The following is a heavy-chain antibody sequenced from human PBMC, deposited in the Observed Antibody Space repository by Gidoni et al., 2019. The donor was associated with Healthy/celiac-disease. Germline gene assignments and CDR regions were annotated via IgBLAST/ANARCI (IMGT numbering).Heavy chain of an antibody. D-gene: IGHD6-19*01. CDR2: ISGSGGST. V-gene: IGHV3-23*01. CDR1: GFPFSSYA. CDR3: AKTSSGWSDDAFDI. Sequence: EVQLLESGGGLVQPGGSLSLSCAASGFPFSSYAMSWVRQAPGKGLEWVSGISGSGGSTHYADAVKGRFTISRDNSKNTLYLQMNSLRAEDTAVYYCAKTSSGWSDDAFDIWGQGTMVTVSS. J-gene: IGHJ3*02.